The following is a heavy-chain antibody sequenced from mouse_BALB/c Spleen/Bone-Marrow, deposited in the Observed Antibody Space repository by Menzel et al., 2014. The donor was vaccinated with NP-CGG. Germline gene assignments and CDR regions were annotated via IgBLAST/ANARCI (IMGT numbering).Heavy chain of an antibody. CDR3: ARAEGIYYYGSAYAMDY. CDR2: ISCYNGAT. Sequence: LVKTGASVKISCKASDYSFTDYYMHWVKQTHGKSLEWIGYISCYNGATSYNQKFKGKATFTVDTSSSTAYMQFSRLTSEDSAVYYGARAEGIYYYGSAYAMDYWGQGTSVTGSS. J-gene: IGHJ4*01. CDR1: DYSFTDYY. D-gene: IGHD1-1*01. V-gene: IGHV1S34*01.